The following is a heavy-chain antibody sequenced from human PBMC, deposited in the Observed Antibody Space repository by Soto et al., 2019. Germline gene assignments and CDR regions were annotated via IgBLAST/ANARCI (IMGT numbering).Heavy chain of an antibody. D-gene: IGHD3-10*01. CDR2: ISGSGGST. J-gene: IGHJ6*04. CDR1: GGNFSSYA. CDR3: AKELYYYGSGMDV. V-gene: IGHV3-23*01. Sequence: TGGSLRLSSAASGGNFSSYAMSWVRQAPGKGLEWVSAISGSGGSTYYADSVKGRFTISRDNSKNTLYLQMNSLRAEDTAVYYCAKELYYYGSGMDVWGKGTTVTVSS.